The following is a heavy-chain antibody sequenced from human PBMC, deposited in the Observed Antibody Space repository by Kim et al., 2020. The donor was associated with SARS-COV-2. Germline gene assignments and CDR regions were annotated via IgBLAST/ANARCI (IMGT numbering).Heavy chain of an antibody. CDR3: ARHSTTSSIAARVYGMDV. V-gene: IGHV5-10-1*01. CDR2: IDPSDSYT. J-gene: IGHJ6*02. Sequence: GESLKISCKGSGYSFTSYWISWVRQMPGKGLEWMGRIDPSDSYTNYSPSFQGHVTISADKSISTAYLQWSSLKASDTAMYYCARHSTTSSIAARVYGMDVWGQGTTVTVSS. D-gene: IGHD6-6*01. CDR1: GYSFTSYW.